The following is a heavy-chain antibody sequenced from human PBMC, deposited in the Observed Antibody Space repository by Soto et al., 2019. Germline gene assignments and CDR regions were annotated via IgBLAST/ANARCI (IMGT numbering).Heavy chain of an antibody. Sequence: SETLSLTCAVSSGSISSSNWWSWVRQPPGKGLEWIGEIYHSGSTNYNPSLKSRVTISVDKSKNQFSLKLSSVTAADTAVYYCARLRRYDFWSGYYHYYYYYMDVWGKGTTVTVSS. J-gene: IGHJ6*03. CDR3: ARLRRYDFWSGYYHYYYYYMDV. V-gene: IGHV4-4*02. CDR2: IYHSGST. D-gene: IGHD3-3*01. CDR1: SGSISSSNW.